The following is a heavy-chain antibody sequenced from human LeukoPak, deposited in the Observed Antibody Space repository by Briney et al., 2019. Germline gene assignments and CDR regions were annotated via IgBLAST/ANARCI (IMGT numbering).Heavy chain of an antibody. Sequence: ASVKVSCKAPGGTFSSYAISWVRQAPGQGLEWMGGIIPIFGTANYAQKFQGRVTITTDESTSTAYMELSSLRSEDTAVYYCARGRPGYSSSWYKYWFDPWGQGTLVTVSS. D-gene: IGHD6-13*01. CDR2: IIPIFGTA. CDR3: ARGRPGYSSSWYKYWFDP. J-gene: IGHJ5*02. V-gene: IGHV1-69*05. CDR1: GGTFSSYA.